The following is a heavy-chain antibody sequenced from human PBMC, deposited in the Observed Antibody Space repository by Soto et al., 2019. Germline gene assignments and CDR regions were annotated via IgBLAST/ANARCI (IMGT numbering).Heavy chain of an antibody. CDR3: ARHGGVRSNPTESMGHYYYYYYMDV. V-gene: IGHV5-51*01. CDR2: IYPGDSDT. CDR1: GYSFTSYW. J-gene: IGHJ6*03. D-gene: IGHD3-16*01. Sequence: EVQLVQSGAEVKKPGESLKISCKGSGYSFTSYWIGWVRQMPGKGLEWMGIIYPGDSDTRYSPSFQGQVTISADKSISTAYLQWSSLKASDTAMYYCARHGGVRSNPTESMGHYYYYYYMDVWGKGTTVTVSS.